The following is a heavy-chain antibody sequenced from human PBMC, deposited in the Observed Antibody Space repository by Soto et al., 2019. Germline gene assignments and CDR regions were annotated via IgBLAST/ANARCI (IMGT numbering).Heavy chain of an antibody. J-gene: IGHJ5*02. Sequence: EVQLLESGGGLVQPGGSLRLSCAASGFTFSSYAMSWVRQAPGKGLEWVSAISGSGGSTYYADSVKGRFTISRDNSKNTLYLLMNSLRDEVTAVYYCAEVGYSYGSNWFDPWGQGTLVTVSS. D-gene: IGHD5-18*01. V-gene: IGHV3-23*01. CDR2: ISGSGGST. CDR3: AEVGYSYGSNWFDP. CDR1: GFTFSSYA.